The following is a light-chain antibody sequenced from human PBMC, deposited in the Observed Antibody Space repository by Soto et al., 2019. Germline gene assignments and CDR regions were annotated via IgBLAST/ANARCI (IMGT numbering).Light chain of an antibody. CDR3: QQYGRSLT. V-gene: IGKV3-20*01. CDR1: QSVSSSY. J-gene: IGKJ4*01. CDR2: GAS. Sequence: EIVLTQSTGTLSLSPGERATLSCRASQSVSSSYLAWYQQKPGQAPRLLIYGASSRATGIPDRFSGSGSGTDVTLTISRLEPEDFAVYYCQQYGRSLTFGGGTKVEIK.